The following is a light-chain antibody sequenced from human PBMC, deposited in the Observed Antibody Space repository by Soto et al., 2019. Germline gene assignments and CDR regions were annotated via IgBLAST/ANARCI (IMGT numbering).Light chain of an antibody. CDR2: GAS. V-gene: IGKV3-20*01. CDR1: QSVSSSY. J-gene: IGKJ2*01. Sequence: EIVLTQSPGTLSLSPGERATLSCKASQSVSSSYLAWYQHKPGQAPRLLIYGASSRATGIPDRFSGSGSGTDFTLIISRLDADDSVVYYCQQYGSSPHTFGQGTKLEIK. CDR3: QQYGSSPHT.